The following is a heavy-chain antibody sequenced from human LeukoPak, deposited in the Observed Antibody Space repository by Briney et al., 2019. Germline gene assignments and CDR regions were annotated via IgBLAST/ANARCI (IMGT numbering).Heavy chain of an antibody. V-gene: IGHV3-23*01. CDR3: AKNWGPFDM. CDR1: GFTFSDFA. CDR2: IGAADT. Sequence: GGSLRLCCAASGFTFSDFAMSWVRQAPGKGLEWVSSIGAADTYYANSVKGRFTISRHNSKNTLYLQLNSLRADDTAVYYCAKNWGPFDMRGQGTMVTVSS. D-gene: IGHD3-16*01. J-gene: IGHJ3*02.